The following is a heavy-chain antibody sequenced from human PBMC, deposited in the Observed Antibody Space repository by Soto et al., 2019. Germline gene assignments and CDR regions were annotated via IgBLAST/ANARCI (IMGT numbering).Heavy chain of an antibody. CDR3: ARDQRKYYYDSSGSPRGAFDI. D-gene: IGHD3-22*01. J-gene: IGHJ3*02. Sequence: QVQLVQSGAEVKKPGSSVKVSCKASGGTFSSYAISWVRQAPGQGLEWMGGIIPIFGTANYAQKFQGRVTITADESTSTAYMELSSLRSEDTAVYYCARDQRKYYYDSSGSPRGAFDIWGQGTMVTVSS. CDR2: IIPIFGTA. V-gene: IGHV1-69*01. CDR1: GGTFSSYA.